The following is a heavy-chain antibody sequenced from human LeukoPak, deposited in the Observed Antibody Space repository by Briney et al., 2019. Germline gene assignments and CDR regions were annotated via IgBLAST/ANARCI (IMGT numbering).Heavy chain of an antibody. Sequence: GASVKVSCKASGYTFTGYYMHWVRQAPGQGLEWMGWINPNSGGTNYAQRFQGRVTMTRDTSISTAYMELSRLRSDDTAVYYCARGCLLGAPDNWFDPWGQGTLVTVSS. CDR3: ARGCLLGAPDNWFDP. D-gene: IGHD1-26*01. V-gene: IGHV1-2*02. CDR1: GYTFTGYY. J-gene: IGHJ5*02. CDR2: INPNSGGT.